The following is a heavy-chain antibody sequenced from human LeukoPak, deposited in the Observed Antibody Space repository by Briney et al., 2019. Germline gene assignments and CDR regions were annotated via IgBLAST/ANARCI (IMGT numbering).Heavy chain of an antibody. CDR3: AREQGIQLWPDY. J-gene: IGHJ4*02. CDR1: GFTFSSYG. Sequence: GRSLRLSCAASGFTFSSYGMHWVRQAPGKGLEWVAVTWYDGSNKYYADSVKGRFTISRDNSKNTPYLQMNSLRAEDTAVYYCAREQGIQLWPDYWGQGTLVTVSS. D-gene: IGHD5-18*01. V-gene: IGHV3-33*01. CDR2: TWYDGSNK.